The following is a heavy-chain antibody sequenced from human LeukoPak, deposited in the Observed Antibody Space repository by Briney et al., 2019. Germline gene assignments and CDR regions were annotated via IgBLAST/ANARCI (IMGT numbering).Heavy chain of an antibody. CDR1: GFTFSSCA. D-gene: IGHD1-26*01. CDR2: IIDSGNSI. J-gene: IGHJ4*02. V-gene: IGHV3-23*01. Sequence: PGGSLRLSCAASGFTFSSCAMSWVRQAPGKGLEWVSTIIDSGNSIYYADSVEGRFTISRDNSKNTLYLQMNSLRAGDTAVYYCAKDPIFSGSYGVFDYWGQGTLVTVSS. CDR3: AKDPIFSGSYGVFDY.